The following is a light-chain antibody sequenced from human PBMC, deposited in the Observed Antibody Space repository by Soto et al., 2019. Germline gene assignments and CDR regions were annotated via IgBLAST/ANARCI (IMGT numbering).Light chain of an antibody. CDR3: QQRSDCPLT. CDR1: QSISSY. J-gene: IGKJ4*01. V-gene: IGKV3-11*01. Sequence: DIVLTQSPSTLSLSPGERATLSCRASQSISSYLAWYQQKPGQAPRLLIYDASKRATGIPARFSGSGSGTEFTLSISSLEPEDFAVYYCQQRSDCPLTFGGGTKVEIK. CDR2: DAS.